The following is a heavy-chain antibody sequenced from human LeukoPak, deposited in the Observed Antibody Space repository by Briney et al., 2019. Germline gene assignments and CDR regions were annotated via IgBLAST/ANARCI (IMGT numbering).Heavy chain of an antibody. V-gene: IGHV3-30*02. Sequence: PGGSLRLSCVASGFTFTNYGMHWVRQAPGKGLEWVAFIRSDGSKNYYGDSVRGRFTISRDTSKNTLYLQMNTLRPEDTAVYYCPKASGRNLYGMEVWGQGTTVIASS. CDR2: IRSDGSKN. CDR1: GFTFTNYG. CDR3: PKASGRNLYGMEV. J-gene: IGHJ6*02. D-gene: IGHD3-10*01.